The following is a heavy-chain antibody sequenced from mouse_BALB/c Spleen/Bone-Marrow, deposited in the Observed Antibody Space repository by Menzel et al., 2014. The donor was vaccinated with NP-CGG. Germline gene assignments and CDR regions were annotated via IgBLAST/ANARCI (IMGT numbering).Heavy chain of an antibody. Sequence: QVQLQQSGAALVKPGASVKLSCKASGYTFTIYWMHWVKQRPGQGLEWIGEIDPSDSDANYNQKFKGKATLTVDKSSTTAYMQLSSLTSEDSAVYYCARRNYYGSHCWYFYVWGAGTTVTVSS. J-gene: IGHJ1*01. V-gene: IGHV1-69*02. CDR3: ARRNYYGSHCWYFYV. CDR2: IDPSDSDA. CDR1: GYTFTIYW. D-gene: IGHD1-1*01.